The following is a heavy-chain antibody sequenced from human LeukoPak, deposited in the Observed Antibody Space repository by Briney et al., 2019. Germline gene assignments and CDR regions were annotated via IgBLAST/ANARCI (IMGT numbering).Heavy chain of an antibody. CDR2: INHSGST. V-gene: IGHV4-34*01. Sequence: SETLSLTCAVYGGSFSGYYWSWIRQPPGKGLEWIGEINHSGSTNYNPSLKSRVTISADTSKNQFSLKLSSVTAADTAVYYCARRVPNLIDYWGQGALVTVSS. CDR1: GGSFSGYY. J-gene: IGHJ4*02. CDR3: ARRVPNLIDY. D-gene: IGHD1-1*01.